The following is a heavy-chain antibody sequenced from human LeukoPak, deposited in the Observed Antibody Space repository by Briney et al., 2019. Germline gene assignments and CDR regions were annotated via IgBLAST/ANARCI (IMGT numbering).Heavy chain of an antibody. V-gene: IGHV3-7*03. Sequence: GGPLRLSGAPPGFTFRSFGMNWARKAPGKGLEWVASINHNGNVNYYVDSVKGRFTISRDNAKNSLYLQMSNLRAEDTAVYFCARGGGLDVWGQGATVTVSS. CDR3: ARGGGLDV. CDR2: INHNGNVN. J-gene: IGHJ6*02. CDR1: GFTFRSFG. D-gene: IGHD3-16*01.